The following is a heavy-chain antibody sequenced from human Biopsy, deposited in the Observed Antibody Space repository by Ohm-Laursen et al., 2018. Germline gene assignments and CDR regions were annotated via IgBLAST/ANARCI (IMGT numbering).Heavy chain of an antibody. J-gene: IGHJ6*02. D-gene: IGHD4-23*01. CDR2: ISSGGTTI. Sequence: SLRLSCAASGFTFSDHYMEWIRQAPGKGLEWVSYISSGGTTIYYADSVKGRFTISRDNAKNSLYLQMNSLRADDTAVYYCARDTRWSPYHMDVWGQGTTVTVSS. CDR3: ARDTRWSPYHMDV. V-gene: IGHV3-11*01. CDR1: GFTFSDHY.